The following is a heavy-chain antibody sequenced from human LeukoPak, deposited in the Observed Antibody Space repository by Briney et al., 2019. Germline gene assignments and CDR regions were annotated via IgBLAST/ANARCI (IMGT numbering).Heavy chain of an antibody. V-gene: IGHV3-64*03. CDR2: IGTNGIST. J-gene: IGHJ4*02. Sequence: PGGSLRLSCSASGSTFSRNAMHWVRQAPGKGLEYVSSIGTNGISTYYADSVQDRFTISRDNSKNTLYLQMSSLRPEDTAVYYCVRGQEVIYTPTFDYWGRGAVVTVSS. CDR1: GSTFSRNA. D-gene: IGHD3-16*01. CDR3: VRGQEVIYTPTFDY.